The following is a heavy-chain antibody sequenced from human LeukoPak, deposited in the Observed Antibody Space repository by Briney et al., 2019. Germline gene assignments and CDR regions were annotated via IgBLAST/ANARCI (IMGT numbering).Heavy chain of an antibody. J-gene: IGHJ5*02. V-gene: IGHV4-39*01. Sequence: SETLSLTCTVSGGSISSSSYYWGWIRQPPGKGLEWIGSIYYSGSTYYNPSLKSRVTISVDTSKNQFSLKLSSVTAADTAVYYCARHVGYCSTTSCYPGGFDPWGQGTLVTVSS. CDR3: ARHVGYCSTTSCYPGGFDP. CDR1: GGSISSSSYY. D-gene: IGHD2-2*03. CDR2: IYYSGST.